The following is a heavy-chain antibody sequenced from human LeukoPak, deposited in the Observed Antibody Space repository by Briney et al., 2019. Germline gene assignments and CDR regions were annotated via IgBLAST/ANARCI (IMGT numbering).Heavy chain of an antibody. CDR3: ARVVVVPAAMGGAFDI. Sequence: GRSLRLSCAASGFTFRSYTMHRVRQAPGKGLEWVAVISYDGSNKYYADSVEGRFTISRDNPKNTLYLQMNSLRAEDTAVYYCARVVVVPAAMGGAFDIWGQGTMVTVSS. V-gene: IGHV3-30-3*01. CDR1: GFTFRSYT. D-gene: IGHD2-2*01. CDR2: ISYDGSNK. J-gene: IGHJ3*02.